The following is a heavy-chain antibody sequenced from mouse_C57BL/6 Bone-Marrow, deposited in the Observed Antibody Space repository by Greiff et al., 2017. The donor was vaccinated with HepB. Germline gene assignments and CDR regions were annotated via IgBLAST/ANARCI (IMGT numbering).Heavy chain of an antibody. CDR2: ISSGSSTI. CDR3: ARKFDYDRYFDV. V-gene: IGHV5-17*01. Sequence: EVKLVESGGGLVKPGGSLKLSCAASGFTFSDYGMHWVRQAPEKGLEWVAYISSGSSTIYYADTVKGRFTISRDNANNTLFLQMTSLRSEDTAMYYCARKFDYDRYFDVWGTGTTVTVSS. D-gene: IGHD2-4*01. J-gene: IGHJ1*03. CDR1: GFTFSDYG.